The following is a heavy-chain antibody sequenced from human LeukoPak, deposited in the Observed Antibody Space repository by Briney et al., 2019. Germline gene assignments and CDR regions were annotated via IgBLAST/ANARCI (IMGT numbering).Heavy chain of an antibody. CDR2: IWYDGSNK. CDR3: XXXXXXXXXXSTCLDY. D-gene: IGHD2-2*01. V-gene: IGHV3-33*01. Sequence: PGGSLRLSCAASGFTFSSYGMHWVRQAPGKGLEWVAVIWYDGSNKYYADSVKGRFTISRDNSKNTLYLQMNSLRAEDTAVYYXXXXXXXXXXXSTCLDYWGQGTLVTVSS. CDR1: GFTFSSYG. J-gene: IGHJ4*02.